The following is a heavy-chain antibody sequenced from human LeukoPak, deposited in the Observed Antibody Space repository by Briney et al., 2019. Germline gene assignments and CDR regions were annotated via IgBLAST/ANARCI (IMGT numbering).Heavy chain of an antibody. CDR1: GFTFSSYE. CDR2: ITSSSTYI. J-gene: IGHJ6*03. V-gene: IGHV3-21*01. D-gene: IGHD1-26*01. CDR3: ARDPYSGNYGDYYYYYMDV. Sequence: PGGSLRLSCAASGFTFSSYEMNWVRQAPGKGLEWVSSITSSSTYIYYADSVKGRFTISRDNARNSLYLQMNSLRVEDTAVYYCARDPYSGNYGDYYYYYMDVWGKGNTVTISS.